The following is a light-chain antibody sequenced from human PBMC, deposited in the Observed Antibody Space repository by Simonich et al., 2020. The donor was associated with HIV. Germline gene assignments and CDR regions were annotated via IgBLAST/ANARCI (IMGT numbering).Light chain of an antibody. Sequence: EIVMTQSPAPLSVSPGERATLSCRASQSVSRNLAWYQQKLGQAPRLLIYGASTRATVFPARFSGSGSGTDFTLTISSLQSEDFAVYYCLQYVRSPPRFGGGTKVEIK. CDR3: LQYVRSPPR. V-gene: IGKV3-15*01. CDR2: GAS. J-gene: IGKJ4*01. CDR1: QSVSRN.